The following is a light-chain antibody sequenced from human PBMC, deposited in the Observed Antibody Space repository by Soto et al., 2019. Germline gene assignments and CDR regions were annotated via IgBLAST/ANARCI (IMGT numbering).Light chain of an antibody. V-gene: IGKV1-39*01. CDR3: QQSYSTPLP. Sequence: DIQMTQSPSSLSASVGDRVTITCRASQSISSYLNWYQQKPGKAPKLLIYAASSLQRGVPSRFSVSGSGTDFTLTISSLQHEDFATYSCQQSYSTPLPFGQGTKVEIK. CDR1: QSISSY. J-gene: IGKJ1*01. CDR2: AAS.